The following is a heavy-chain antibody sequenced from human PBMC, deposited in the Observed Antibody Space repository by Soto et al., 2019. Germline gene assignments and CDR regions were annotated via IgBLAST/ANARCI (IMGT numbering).Heavy chain of an antibody. D-gene: IGHD2-15*01. CDR1: GFTFSGSG. CDR2: LANDGSYQ. V-gene: IGHV3-30*03. J-gene: IGHJ4*02. Sequence: ESGGGVVQPGGSLRLSCAASGFTFSGSGMHWVRQSPGEGLEWVAILANDGSYQYYAESVKGRFTISRDNSKNPLYLQMDSLRPEDTAVYYCARSIGGSSYYPPDYWGQGTLVTVSS. CDR3: ARSIGGSSYYPPDY.